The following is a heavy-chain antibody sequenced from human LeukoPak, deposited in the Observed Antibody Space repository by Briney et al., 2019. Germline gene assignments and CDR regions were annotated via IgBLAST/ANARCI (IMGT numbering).Heavy chain of an antibody. D-gene: IGHD6-19*01. J-gene: IGHJ4*02. CDR3: ARGGIGSGWDFDY. CDR2: IYHSGST. V-gene: IGHV4-38-2*02. Sequence: SETLSLTCTVSGYSISSGYYWGCIRPPPGKGLEWIGSIYHSGSTYYNPSLKSRVTISVETSKNQFSLKLSSVTAADTAVYYCARGGIGSGWDFDYWGQGTLVTVSP. CDR1: GYSISSGYY.